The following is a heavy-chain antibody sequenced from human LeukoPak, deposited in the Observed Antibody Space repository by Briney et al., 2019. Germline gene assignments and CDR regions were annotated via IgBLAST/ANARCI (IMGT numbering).Heavy chain of an antibody. CDR1: GGSISSSSHY. V-gene: IGHV4-39*01. CDR3: ARNVDTAMAFDY. D-gene: IGHD5-18*01. Sequence: PSETLSLTCTVSGGSISSSSHYWGWIRQPPGKGLEWIGSIYYSGSTYYNPSLKSRVTISVDTSKNQFSLKLSSVTAADTAVYYCARNVDTAMAFDYWGQGTLVTVSS. CDR2: IYYSGST. J-gene: IGHJ4*02.